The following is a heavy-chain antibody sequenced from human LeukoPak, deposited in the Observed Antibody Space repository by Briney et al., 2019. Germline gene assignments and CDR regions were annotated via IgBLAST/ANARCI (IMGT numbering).Heavy chain of an antibody. CDR3: ARDRGNQRGYYYYYMDV. CDR1: GFDFSSYG. D-gene: IGHD1-14*01. V-gene: IGHV3-30*02. Sequence: SGGSLRLSCAASGFDFSSYGMHWVRQAPGKGLEWVAYIHYDSTTEDNADSVQGRFTISRDNAKNSLYLQMNSLRAEDTAVYYCARDRGNQRGYYYYYMDVWGKGTTVTVSS. J-gene: IGHJ6*03. CDR2: IHYDSTTE.